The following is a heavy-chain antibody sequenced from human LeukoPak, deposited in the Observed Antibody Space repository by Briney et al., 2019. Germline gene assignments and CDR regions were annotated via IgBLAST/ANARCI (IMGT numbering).Heavy chain of an antibody. CDR3: AKPRHGDEGAFDY. J-gene: IGHJ4*02. D-gene: IGHD4-17*01. CDR1: GYSIRSGYH. CDR2: ISGSGGST. Sequence: PSETLSLTCSVSGYSIRSGYHWAWIRQPPGKGLEWVSAISGSGGSTYYADSVKGRFTISRDNSKNTLYLQMNSLRAEDTAVYYCAKPRHGDEGAFDYWGQGTLVTVSS. V-gene: IGHV3-23*01.